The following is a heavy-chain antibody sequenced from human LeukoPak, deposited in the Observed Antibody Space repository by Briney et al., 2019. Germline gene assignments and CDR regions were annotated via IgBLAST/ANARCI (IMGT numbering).Heavy chain of an antibody. CDR1: GYTFTSHY. J-gene: IGHJ4*02. CDR2: INPSGGST. D-gene: IGHD6-6*01. CDR3: ARARTSQYYFDY. V-gene: IGHV1-46*01. Sequence: ASVKVSCKASGYTFTSHYMHWVRQAPGQGLEWMGIINPSGGSTSYAQKFQGRVTMTRDMSTSTVYMELSSLRSEDTAVYYCARARTSQYYFDYWGQGTLVTVSS.